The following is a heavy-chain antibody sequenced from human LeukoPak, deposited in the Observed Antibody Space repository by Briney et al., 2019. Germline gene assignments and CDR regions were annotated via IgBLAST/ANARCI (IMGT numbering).Heavy chain of an antibody. CDR2: ISSSSGAI. Sequence: GGSLRLSCAASGFTFNTYNMNWVRQTPSKGLEWISYISSSSGAIYYADSVKGRFTISRDNAKNSLYLQMNSLRAEDTAVYYCAGSLGPLTEYWGQGTLVTVSS. D-gene: IGHD7-27*01. CDR3: AGSLGPLTEY. V-gene: IGHV3-48*01. J-gene: IGHJ4*02. CDR1: GFTFNTYN.